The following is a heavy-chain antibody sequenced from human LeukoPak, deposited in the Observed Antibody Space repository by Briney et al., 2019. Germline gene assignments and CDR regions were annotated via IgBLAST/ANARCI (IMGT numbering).Heavy chain of an antibody. J-gene: IGHJ4*02. V-gene: IGHV3-23*01. D-gene: IGHD3-22*01. Sequence: GGSLTLSCAASGFTFSIYALSWVRQAPGKGLEWISGIIGAGTTYYADSAKGRFTVSRDNPRNTLYLQMNSLRAEDTAVYFCAKRGVLIRVILVGFHKEAYYFDSWGQGALVTVSS. CDR3: AKRGVLIRVILVGFHKEAYYFDS. CDR1: GFTFSIYA. CDR2: IIGAGTT.